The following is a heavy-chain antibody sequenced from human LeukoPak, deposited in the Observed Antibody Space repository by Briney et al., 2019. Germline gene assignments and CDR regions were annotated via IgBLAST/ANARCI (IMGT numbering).Heavy chain of an antibody. D-gene: IGHD5-12*01. V-gene: IGHV4-34*01. J-gene: IGHJ1*01. Sequence: PSETLSLTCVVYGGSFSGYYWSWIRQPPGKGLEWIGEINHSGSTNYNQSLKSRVTISVDTSKTQFSLKLSSVTAADTAVYYCATAGGYTRGWRLQHWGQGTLVTVSS. CDR2: INHSGST. CDR1: GGSFSGYY. CDR3: ATAGGYTRGWRLQH.